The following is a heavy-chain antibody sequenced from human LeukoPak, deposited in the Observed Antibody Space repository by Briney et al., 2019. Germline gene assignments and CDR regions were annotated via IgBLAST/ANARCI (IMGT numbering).Heavy chain of an antibody. CDR3: VRDGVDYSFEY. V-gene: IGHV3-53*01. Sequence: GGSLRLSCAASGFIVSSSFMSWVRQAPGKGLEWVSVVYSGGSTYYADSVKGRFTISRDNSKSTLYLQMNSLRVEDTAMYYCVRDGVDYSFEYWGQGTLVTVSS. CDR1: GFIVSSSF. J-gene: IGHJ4*02. D-gene: IGHD4-11*01. CDR2: VYSGGST.